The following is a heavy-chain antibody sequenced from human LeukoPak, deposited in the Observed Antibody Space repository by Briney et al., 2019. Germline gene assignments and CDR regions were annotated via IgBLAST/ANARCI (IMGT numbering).Heavy chain of an antibody. J-gene: IGHJ4*02. D-gene: IGHD6-6*01. CDR2: IFYSGSTN. CDR1: GASISTYY. CDR3: ARHSTIEPRPDY. Sequence: SETLSLTCTVSGASISTYYWSWIRQPPVKGLEWIGCIFYSGSTNSGNTNYNPSLKSRVTITVDTSKNQYSLKLSSVTAADTAVYYCARHSTIEPRPDYWGQGTLVTVSS. V-gene: IGHV4-59*08.